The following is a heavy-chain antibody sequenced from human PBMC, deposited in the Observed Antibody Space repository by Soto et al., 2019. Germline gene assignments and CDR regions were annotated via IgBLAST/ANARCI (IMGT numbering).Heavy chain of an antibody. CDR2: FDPEDGET. CDR1: GYTLTELS. Sequence: ASVKVSCKVSGYTLTELSMHWVRQAPGKGLEWMGGFDPEDGETIYAQKFQGRVTMTEDTSTDTAYMELSSLRSEDTAVYYCATEGRRGVVVPAAMTYRGQGTLVTVSS. V-gene: IGHV1-24*01. J-gene: IGHJ4*02. D-gene: IGHD2-2*01. CDR3: ATEGRRGVVVPAAMTY.